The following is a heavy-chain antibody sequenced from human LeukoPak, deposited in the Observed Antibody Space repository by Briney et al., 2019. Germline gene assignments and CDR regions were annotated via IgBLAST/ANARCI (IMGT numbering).Heavy chain of an antibody. CDR1: GFTFSSYG. CDR3: ARDGYSSGWYEDAFDI. CDR2: IWYDGSNK. Sequence: PGRSLRLSCAASGFTFSSYGMHWVRQAPGKGLEWGAVIWYDGSNKYYADSVKGRFTISRDNSKNTLYLQMNSLRAEDTAVYYCARDGYSSGWYEDAFDIWGQGTMVTVSS. V-gene: IGHV3-33*01. J-gene: IGHJ3*02. D-gene: IGHD6-19*01.